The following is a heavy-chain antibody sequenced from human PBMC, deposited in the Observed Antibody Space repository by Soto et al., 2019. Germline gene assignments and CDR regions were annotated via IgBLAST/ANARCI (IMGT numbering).Heavy chain of an antibody. CDR2: INHSGTT. V-gene: IGHV4-34*01. D-gene: IGHD3-10*01. Sequence: PSGTPSLTFAVYDGSFSVYYWSWIRQPPGKGLEWIGEINHSGTTNDNPSLKSRVTMSVDTSKNQFSLNLRSVTAADTAVYYCARGRKVRVRGYNWLDPWGQGTLVTVSS. J-gene: IGHJ5*02. CDR3: ARGRKVRVRGYNWLDP. CDR1: DGSFSVYY.